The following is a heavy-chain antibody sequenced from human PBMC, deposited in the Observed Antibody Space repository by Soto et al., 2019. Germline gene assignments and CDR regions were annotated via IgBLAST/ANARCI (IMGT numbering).Heavy chain of an antibody. CDR1: EIMFSSSW. Sequence: PGGSLRLSCAASEIMFSSSWMSWVRQAPGKGLEWVANIKQDGSEKYYVDSVKGRFTISRDNAKNSLYLQMNSLRADDTAVYYCAFTVTTSAMDVWGQGTTVTVSS. CDR2: IKQDGSEK. CDR3: AFTVTTSAMDV. V-gene: IGHV3-7*03. J-gene: IGHJ6*02. D-gene: IGHD4-17*01.